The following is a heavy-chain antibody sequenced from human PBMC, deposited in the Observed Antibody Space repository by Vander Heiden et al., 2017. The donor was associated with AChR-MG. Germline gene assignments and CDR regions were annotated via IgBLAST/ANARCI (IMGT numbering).Heavy chain of an antibody. Sequence: EVQLVESGGGSVQPGGSLRLSCAASGFTFSSYEMNWVRQAPGKGLEWVSYIGSSGSTIYYADSVKGRFTISRDNAKNSLYLQMNSLRAEDTAVYYCARDVRYSYGTDYWGQGTLVTVSS. CDR1: GFTFSSYE. V-gene: IGHV3-48*03. J-gene: IGHJ4*02. CDR2: IGSSGSTI. D-gene: IGHD5-18*01. CDR3: ARDVRYSYGTDY.